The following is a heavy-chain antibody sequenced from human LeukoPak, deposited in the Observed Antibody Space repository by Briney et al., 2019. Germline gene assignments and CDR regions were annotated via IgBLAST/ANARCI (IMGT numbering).Heavy chain of an antibody. Sequence: PSETLSLTCTVSGGSISNGSYYWSWIRQPAGKGLEWIGRIYTSGSTNYNPSLKSRVTISVDTSKNQFSLKLSSVTAADTAVYYCARAAIAVADPFDYWGQGTLVTVSS. D-gene: IGHD6-19*01. J-gene: IGHJ4*02. CDR2: IYTSGST. CDR1: GGSISNGSYY. V-gene: IGHV4-61*02. CDR3: ARAAIAVADPFDY.